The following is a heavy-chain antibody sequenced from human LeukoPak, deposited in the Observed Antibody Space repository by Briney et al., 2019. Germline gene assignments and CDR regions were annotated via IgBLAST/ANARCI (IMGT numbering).Heavy chain of an antibody. J-gene: IGHJ3*02. V-gene: IGHV4-34*01. CDR2: INHSGST. CDR1: GESFSDYY. Sequence: SETLSLTCAVYGESFSDYYWSWIRQPPGKGLEWIGEINHSGSTNYSPSLKSRVTISVNTSKNQFSLQLNSVTPEDTAVYYCARGGLVRGTINSLIAFDIWGQGTMVTVSS. D-gene: IGHD3-10*01. CDR3: ARGGLVRGTINSLIAFDI.